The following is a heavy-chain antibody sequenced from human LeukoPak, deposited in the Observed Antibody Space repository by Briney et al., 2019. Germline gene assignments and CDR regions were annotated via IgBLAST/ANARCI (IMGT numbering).Heavy chain of an antibody. V-gene: IGHV3-48*03. CDR1: GFTFSSCE. J-gene: IGHJ6*04. D-gene: IGHD3-10*02. CDR2: ISSSGSTI. CDR3: AELGITMIGGV. Sequence: TGGSLRLSCAASGFTFSSCEMNWVRQAPGKGLEWVSYISSSGSTIYYADSVKGRFTISRDNAKNSLYLQMNSLRAEDTAVYYCAELGITMIGGVWGKGTTVTISS.